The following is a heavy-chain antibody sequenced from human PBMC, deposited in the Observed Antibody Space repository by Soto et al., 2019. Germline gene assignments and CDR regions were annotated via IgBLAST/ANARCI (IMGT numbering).Heavy chain of an antibody. J-gene: IGHJ4*02. CDR2: IDGPTTNT. V-gene: IGHV3-23*05. CDR3: VTWLSAHFDY. D-gene: IGHD6-19*01. Sequence: HPXGWLRRPGSASGFTFAHYAMMWARQAPGRGLEWVSTIDGPTTNTHYIDSVKGRFFISRDNAINTVYLQMNGLRAEDTAVYYCVTWLSAHFDYWGRGTLVTVYS. CDR1: GFTFAHYA.